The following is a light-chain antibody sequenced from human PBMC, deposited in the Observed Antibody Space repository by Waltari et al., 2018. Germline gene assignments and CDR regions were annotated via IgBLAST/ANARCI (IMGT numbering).Light chain of an antibody. J-gene: IGKJ4*01. Sequence: DIVLTQSPDSLAVSLGERATITSTSSQDILYGSNNDNPFPWYQQNPGQPPSVLIYWASTRESGVPDRFSGSGYGTDFTLTISSLQAEDVAVYYCQQYFSFPPTFGGGTKVEIK. CDR2: WAS. CDR3: QQYFSFPPT. V-gene: IGKV4-1*01. CDR1: QDILYGSNNDNP.